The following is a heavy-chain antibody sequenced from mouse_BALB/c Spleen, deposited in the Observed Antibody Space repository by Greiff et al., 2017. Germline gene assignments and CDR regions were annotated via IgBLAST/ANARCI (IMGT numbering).Heavy chain of an antibody. CDR1: GYSITSGYY. D-gene: IGHD2-14*01. CDR2: ISYDGSN. J-gene: IGHJ4*01. Sequence: EVKLMESGPGLVKPSQSLSLTCSVTGYSITSGYYWNWIRQFPGNKLEWMGYISYDGSNNYNPSLKNRISITRDTSKNQFFLKLNSVTTEDTATYYCAMGGGNYAMDYWGQGTSVTVSS. CDR3: AMGGGNYAMDY. V-gene: IGHV3-6*02.